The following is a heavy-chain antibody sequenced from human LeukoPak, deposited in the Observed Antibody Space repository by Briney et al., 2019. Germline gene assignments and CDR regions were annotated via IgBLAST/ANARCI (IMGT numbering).Heavy chain of an antibody. Sequence: ASVKVSCKASGYTFSNFGINWVRQATGQGLEWMGWMNPNSGNTGYAQKFQGRVTITRNTSISTAYMELSSLRSEDTAVYYCARVAVAGNKYFQHWGQGTLVTVSS. CDR3: ARVAVAGNKYFQH. CDR1: GYTFSNFG. J-gene: IGHJ1*01. V-gene: IGHV1-8*03. CDR2: MNPNSGNT. D-gene: IGHD6-19*01.